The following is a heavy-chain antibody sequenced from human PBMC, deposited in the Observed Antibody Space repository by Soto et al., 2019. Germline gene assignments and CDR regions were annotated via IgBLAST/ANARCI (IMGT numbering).Heavy chain of an antibody. CDR3: ARELQGLYYFDY. D-gene: IGHD4-4*01. CDR1: EYTFTSYT. V-gene: IGHV1-3*01. CDR2: INGGNGNT. J-gene: IGHJ4*02. Sequence: GASVKVFCKASEYTFTSYTMHWVRQAPGQRLEWMGWINGGNGNTKYSQKFQGRVAITRDTSASTAYMELSSLRSDDTAVYYCARELQGLYYFDYWGQGTLVTVSS.